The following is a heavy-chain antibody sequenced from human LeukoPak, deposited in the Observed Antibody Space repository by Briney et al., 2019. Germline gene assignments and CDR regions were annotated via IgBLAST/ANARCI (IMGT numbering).Heavy chain of an antibody. V-gene: IGHV4-61*01. CDR1: GGSDSSGSYY. D-gene: IGHD6-13*01. CDR2: IYYSGST. J-gene: IGHJ4*02. CDR3: ARMSGYSSSWHYFDY. Sequence: SETLSLTCTVSGGSDSSGSYYWRWIRQPPGKGLEWLGYIYYSGSTNYNPSLKSRVTISVDTSKNQFSLKLSSVTAADTAVYYCARMSGYSSSWHYFDYWGQGTLVTVSS.